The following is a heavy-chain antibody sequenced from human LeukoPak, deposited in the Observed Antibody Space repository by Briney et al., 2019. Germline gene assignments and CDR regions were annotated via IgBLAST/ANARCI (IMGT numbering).Heavy chain of an antibody. CDR3: ARIRATVVTEGYFDY. CDR2: IRYDGSNK. D-gene: IGHD4-23*01. J-gene: IGHJ4*02. CDR1: GFTFSSYG. Sequence: GGSLRLSCAASGFTFSSYGMRWVRQAPGKGLEWVAFIRYDGSNKYYADSVKGRFTISRDNAKNSLHLQMNSLRAEDTAVYYCARIRATVVTEGYFDYWGQGTLVTVSS. V-gene: IGHV3-30*02.